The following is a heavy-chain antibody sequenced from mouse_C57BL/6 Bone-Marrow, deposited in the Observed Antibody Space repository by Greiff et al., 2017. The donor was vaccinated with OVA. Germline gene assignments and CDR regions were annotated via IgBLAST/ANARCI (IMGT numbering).Heavy chain of an antibody. J-gene: IGHJ2*01. D-gene: IGHD2-5*01. CDR2: ISYDGSN. V-gene: IGHV3-6*01. Sequence: ESGPGLVKPSQSLSLTCSVTGYSITSGYYWNWIRQFPGNKLEWMGYISYDGSNNYNPSLKNRISITRDTSKNQFFLKLNSVTTEDTATYYCASVYSNFDYWGQGTTLTVSS. CDR3: ASVYSNFDY. CDR1: GYSITSGYY.